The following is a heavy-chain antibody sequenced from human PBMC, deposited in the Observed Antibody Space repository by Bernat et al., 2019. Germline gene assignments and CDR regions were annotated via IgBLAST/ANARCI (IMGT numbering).Heavy chain of an antibody. V-gene: IGHV3-23*01. D-gene: IGHD2-2*01. CDR1: GITFNNYA. CDR2: ISDSGGRA. Sequence: EVQLLESGGGLVQPGGSLRLSCAASGITFNNYAMSWVRQAPGKGLEWVSSISDSGGRANYADSGGDRFTIPRDNSKKPLYLQKNRLGAEDTAVYYWAKSTCTSGCHGGYFDYWGQGTLVTVSS. CDR3: AKSTCTSGCHGGYFDY. J-gene: IGHJ4*02.